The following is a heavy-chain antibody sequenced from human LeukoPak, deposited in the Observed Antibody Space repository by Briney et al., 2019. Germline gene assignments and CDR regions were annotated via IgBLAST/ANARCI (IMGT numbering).Heavy chain of an antibody. CDR1: RFTFSSYG. CDR3: AKDYLLGSSPGGFDY. D-gene: IGHD2-2*01. CDR2: ISYDGSNK. Sequence: GGSLRLSCAASRFTFSSYGMHWVRQAPGKGLEWVAVISYDGSNKYYADSVKGRFTISRDNSKNTLYLQMNSLRAEDTAVYYCAKDYLLGSSPGGFDYWGQGTLVTVSS. J-gene: IGHJ4*02. V-gene: IGHV3-30*18.